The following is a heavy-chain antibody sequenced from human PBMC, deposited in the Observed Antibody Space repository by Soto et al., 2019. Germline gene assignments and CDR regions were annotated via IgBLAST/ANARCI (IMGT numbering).Heavy chain of an antibody. CDR2: ISHDGSST. D-gene: IGHD6-19*01. J-gene: IGHJ3*01. CDR3: TSLSVAVDYFAFDF. V-gene: IGHV3-74*01. Sequence: EVQLVESGGGLIQPGGSLRLSCTASGFPFSDLWMHWVRQAPGKGLEWVSRISHDGSSTSHADSVRGRFSISRDNAKNTVYLQMNRLRAEDTAVYYCTSLSVAVDYFAFDFWGQGTVVTVS. CDR1: GFPFSDLW.